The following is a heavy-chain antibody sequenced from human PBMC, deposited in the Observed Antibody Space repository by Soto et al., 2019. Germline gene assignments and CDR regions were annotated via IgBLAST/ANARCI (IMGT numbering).Heavy chain of an antibody. CDR3: ARDLPPVDY. CDR2: ISAYNGNT. Sequence: QIQLVQSGAEVKKPGASVKVSCKASGYTFSSYHITWVRQAPGQGLEWMGWISAYNGNTNYAQNLQGRVTMTTGPSTSTAYMGLRSLRSDDTAVYYGARDLPPVDYWGQGTLVNVSP. V-gene: IGHV1-18*01. CDR1: GYTFSSYH. J-gene: IGHJ4*02.